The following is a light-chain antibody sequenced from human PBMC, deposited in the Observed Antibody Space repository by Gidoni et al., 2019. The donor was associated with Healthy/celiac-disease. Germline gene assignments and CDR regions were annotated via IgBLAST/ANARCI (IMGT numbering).Light chain of an antibody. J-gene: IGLJ2*01. CDR3: QAWDSSTAYVV. CDR2: QDS. CDR1: KLGDKY. Sequence: SYELTQPPSVSVSPGQTASITCSGDKLGDKYACWYQQKPGQSPVLVIYQDSKRPSGIPERFSGSNSGNTATLTISGTQAMDEADYYCQAWDSSTAYVVFCGGTKLTVL. V-gene: IGLV3-1*01.